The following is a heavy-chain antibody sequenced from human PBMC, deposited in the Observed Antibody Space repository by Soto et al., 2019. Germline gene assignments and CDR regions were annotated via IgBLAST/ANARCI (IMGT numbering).Heavy chain of an antibody. CDR2: LSGGGGST. Sequence: GGSLRLSCAASGFTFSSYAMAWVRQAPGQGLEWVSALSGGGGSTYYADSVKGRFTISRANSKDTLYLQMNRLKAEATAVYYGAISSRLAPGQTFFDSWGQGAVDAVSP. CDR1: GFTFSSYA. V-gene: IGHV3-23*01. CDR3: AISSRLAPGQTFFDS. D-gene: IGHD6-6*01. J-gene: IGHJ4*02.